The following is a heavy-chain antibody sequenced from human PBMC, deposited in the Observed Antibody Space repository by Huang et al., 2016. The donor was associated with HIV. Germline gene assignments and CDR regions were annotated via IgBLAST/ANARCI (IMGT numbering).Heavy chain of an antibody. V-gene: IGHV2-5*02. J-gene: IGHJ4*02. CDR1: GFSLSTSGVG. CDR3: ARFSQQSFDY. D-gene: IGHD6-13*01. Sequence: QITLKESGPTLVKPTQTLTLACSFAGFSLSTSGVGVAWIRQPPGKALEWLALIYWDDDKRYSPDLKSRLTITKDTSKNQVVLTMTNMDPVDTATYYCARFSQQSFDYWGQGTLVTVSS. CDR2: IYWDDDK.